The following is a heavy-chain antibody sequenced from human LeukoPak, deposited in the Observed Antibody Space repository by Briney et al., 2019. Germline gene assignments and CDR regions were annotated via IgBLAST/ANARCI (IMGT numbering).Heavy chain of an antibody. CDR3: AKARYQRYYYGMDV. D-gene: IGHD3-9*01. J-gene: IGHJ6*02. CDR2: ITGSGDST. CDR1: GFTVSSYY. Sequence: PGGSLRLSCAASGFTVSSYYMNWVRQAPGKGPEWVSAITGSGDSTYYADSVKGRFTISRDNSKNTLYLQMNSLRAEDTAVYYCAKARYQRYYYGMDVWGQGTTVTVSS. V-gene: IGHV3-23*01.